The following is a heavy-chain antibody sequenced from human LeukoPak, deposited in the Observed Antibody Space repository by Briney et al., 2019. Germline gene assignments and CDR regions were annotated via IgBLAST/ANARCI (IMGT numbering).Heavy chain of an antibody. V-gene: IGHV4-61*05. D-gene: IGHD6-13*01. J-gene: IGHJ2*01. Sequence: SETLSLTCTVSGGSISSSSAYWSWIRQPPGKGLEWIGYIYYSGSTNYNPSLTSRVTISVDTSKNQFSLKLSTVTAADTAVYYCARLTPSDSSSWYWYFGLWGRGTLVTVSS. CDR3: ARLTPSDSSSWYWYFGL. CDR1: GGSISSSSAY. CDR2: IYYSGST.